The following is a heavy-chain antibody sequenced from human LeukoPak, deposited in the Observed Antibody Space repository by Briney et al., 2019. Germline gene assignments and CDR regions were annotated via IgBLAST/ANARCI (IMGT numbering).Heavy chain of an antibody. CDR3: ARVGSKYYYQGWFDP. Sequence: SETLSLTCSVSGGSMSTYFWTWIRQPPGMGLEYIGNIYYSGSTNYNPSLKSRVTISVDTSKNQFSLKLSSVIAADTAVYYCARVGSKYYYQGWFDPWGQGTLVAVSS. CDR2: IYYSGST. J-gene: IGHJ5*02. V-gene: IGHV4-59*12. D-gene: IGHD3-10*01. CDR1: GGSMSTYF.